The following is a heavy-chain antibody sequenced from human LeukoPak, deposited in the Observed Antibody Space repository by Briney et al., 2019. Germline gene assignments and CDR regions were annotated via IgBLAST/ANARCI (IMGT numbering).Heavy chain of an antibody. Sequence: GGSLRLSCAASGFTFSSYAMRWVRQAPGKGLEWVAVISYDGSNKYYADSVKGRFTISRDNSKNTLYLQMNSLRAEDTAVYYCARALVVVAATLGMDVWGQGTTVTVSS. J-gene: IGHJ6*02. CDR1: GFTFSSYA. V-gene: IGHV3-30-3*01. D-gene: IGHD2-15*01. CDR3: ARALVVVAATLGMDV. CDR2: ISYDGSNK.